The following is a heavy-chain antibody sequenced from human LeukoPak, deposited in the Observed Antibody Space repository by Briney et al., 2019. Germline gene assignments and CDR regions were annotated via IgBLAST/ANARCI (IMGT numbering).Heavy chain of an antibody. D-gene: IGHD3-22*01. J-gene: IGHJ3*01. V-gene: IGHV1-2*02. CDR2: IDPHSGGT. CDR1: GYTFIDYY. Sequence: GAPVKVSCKASGYTFIDYYMHWVRQAPGQGLEWMGWIDPHSGGTKYAQKLQGRVTMTRDTSISTAYVELSRLRSDDTAIYYCAREYYDSSGRKHGFDAWGQGTKVTVSS. CDR3: AREYYDSSGRKHGFDA.